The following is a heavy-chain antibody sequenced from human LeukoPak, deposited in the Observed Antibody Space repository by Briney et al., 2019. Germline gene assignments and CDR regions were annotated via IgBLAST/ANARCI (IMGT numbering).Heavy chain of an antibody. CDR1: GGSFSGYY. Sequence: SETLSLTCAVYGGSFSGYYWSWIRQPPGKGLEWIGKINHSGSTNYNPSLKSRVTISVDTSKNQFSLKLSSVTAADTAVYYCARVCIAAAGTGSLDYWGLGTLVTVSS. J-gene: IGHJ4*02. V-gene: IGHV4-34*01. D-gene: IGHD6-13*01. CDR3: ARVCIAAAGTGSLDY. CDR2: INHSGST.